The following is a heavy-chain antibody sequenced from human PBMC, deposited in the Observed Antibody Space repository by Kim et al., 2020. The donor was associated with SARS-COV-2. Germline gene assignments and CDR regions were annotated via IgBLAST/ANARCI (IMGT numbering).Heavy chain of an antibody. CDR3: ARGGNFVCTGLGFDY. J-gene: IGHJ4*01. V-gene: IGHV4-4*02. D-gene: IGHD2-8*01. CDR1: GDAISSSNW. CDR2: IFHSGTT. Sequence: SETLSLTCAVSGDAISSSNWWTLVRQPPGKGLECIGEIFHSGTTNYNPSLSSRVSISVDTSKNHFSLNLKSVTAAHTAVHYCARGGNFVCTGLGFDYWG.